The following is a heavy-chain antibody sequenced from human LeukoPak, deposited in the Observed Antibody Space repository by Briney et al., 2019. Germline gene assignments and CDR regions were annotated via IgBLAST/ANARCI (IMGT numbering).Heavy chain of an antibody. Sequence: ASLKVSCKASRYTFTGYYMCWVRQAPGQGLEWMGWINPNSGGTNYAQKFQGRVTMTRDTSISTAYMELSSLRSEDTAIYYCARTYSSGPRGKYYFDYWGQGTLVTVSS. D-gene: IGHD6-19*01. CDR2: INPNSGGT. J-gene: IGHJ4*02. CDR3: ARTYSSGPRGKYYFDY. V-gene: IGHV1-2*02. CDR1: RYTFTGYY.